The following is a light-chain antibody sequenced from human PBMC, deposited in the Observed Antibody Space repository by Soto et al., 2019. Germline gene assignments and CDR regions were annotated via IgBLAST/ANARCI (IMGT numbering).Light chain of an antibody. CDR3: PQRTNWPRGT. J-gene: IGKJ2*02. Sequence: EVVLTQSPATLSLSPGERATLSCRASQSVRNFLAWYQQKPGQAPRLLIYEASNRAAGIPARFSGSVSGTDFTLTISSLEPEDFGVYYCPQRTNWPRGTFGQGTNLEI. CDR2: EAS. CDR1: QSVRNF. V-gene: IGKV3-11*01.